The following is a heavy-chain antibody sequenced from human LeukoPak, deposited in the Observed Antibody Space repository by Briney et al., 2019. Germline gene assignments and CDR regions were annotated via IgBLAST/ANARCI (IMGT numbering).Heavy chain of an antibody. V-gene: IGHV1-18*01. CDR2: ISAYNGNT. D-gene: IGHD3-3*01. CDR3: ARAGTYYDFWSGSRTTYYFDY. J-gene: IGHJ4*02. Sequence: GASVKVSCKASGYTFTSYGISWVRQAPGQGLEWMGWISAYNGNTNYAQKLQGRVTMTTDTSTSTAYMELRSLRSDDTAVYYCARAGTYYDFWSGSRTTYYFDYWGQGTLVTVSS. CDR1: GYTFTSYG.